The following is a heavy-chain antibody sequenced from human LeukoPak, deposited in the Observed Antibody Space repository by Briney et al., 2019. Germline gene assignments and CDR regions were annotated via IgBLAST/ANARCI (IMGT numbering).Heavy chain of an antibody. V-gene: IGHV4-59*01. CDR1: GGSISSYY. D-gene: IGHD7-27*01. J-gene: IGHJ4*02. CDR3: ARVQYWGFLDY. CDR2: IYYSGST. Sequence: SETLSLTCTVSGGSISSYYWSWIRQPPGKGLEWIGYIYYSGSTNYNPSLKSRVTISVDTSKNQFSLKLSSVTAADTAVYYCARVQYWGFLDYWGQGTLVAVSS.